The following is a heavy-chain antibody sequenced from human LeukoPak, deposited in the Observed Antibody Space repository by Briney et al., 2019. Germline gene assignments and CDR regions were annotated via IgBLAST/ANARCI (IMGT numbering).Heavy chain of an antibody. Sequence: QPGGSLRLSCAASGFTFSSYEMNWVRQAPGKGLEWVSYISSGGSSMYYADSVKGRFTISRDNAKNSLYLQMNSLRAEDTAIYYCARIYGDYAFDYWGQGTLVTVSS. J-gene: IGHJ4*02. CDR2: ISSGGSSM. D-gene: IGHD4-17*01. CDR1: GFTFSSYE. V-gene: IGHV3-48*03. CDR3: ARIYGDYAFDY.